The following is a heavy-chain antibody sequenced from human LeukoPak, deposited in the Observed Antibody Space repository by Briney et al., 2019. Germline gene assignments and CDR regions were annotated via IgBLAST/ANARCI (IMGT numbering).Heavy chain of an antibody. D-gene: IGHD1-1*01. J-gene: IGHJ4*02. V-gene: IGHV3-11*06. CDR1: GFTFSDYY. Sequence: GGSLRLSCAASGFTFSDYYMSWIRQAPGKGLEWVSYISSSSSYTNYADSVKGRFTTSRDNAKNSLYLQMNSLRAEDTAVYYCARDSVAGTASGDYWGQGTLVTVSS. CDR3: ARDSVAGTASGDY. CDR2: ISSSSSYT.